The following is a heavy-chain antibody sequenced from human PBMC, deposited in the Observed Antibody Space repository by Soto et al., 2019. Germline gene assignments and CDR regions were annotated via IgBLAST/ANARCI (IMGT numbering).Heavy chain of an antibody. CDR2: INHSGST. Sequence: SETLSLTCAVYGGSFSGYYWSWIRQPPGKGLEWIGEINHSGSTNYNPSLKSRVTISVDTSKNQFSLKLSSVTAADTAVYYCARGGITMVRGVIGNGNSTFDYWGQGTLVTVSS. V-gene: IGHV4-34*01. CDR1: GGSFSGYY. D-gene: IGHD3-10*01. CDR3: ARGGITMVRGVIGNGNSTFDY. J-gene: IGHJ4*02.